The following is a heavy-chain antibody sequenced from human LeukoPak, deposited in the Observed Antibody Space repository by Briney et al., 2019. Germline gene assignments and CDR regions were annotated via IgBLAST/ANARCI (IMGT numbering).Heavy chain of an antibody. J-gene: IGHJ4*02. Sequence: PGGSLRLSCAASGFTLSSYAMSWVRQAPGKGLEWVSAISGSGGSTYYADSVKGRFTISRDNSKNTLYLQMNSLRAEDTAVYYCAKDHKVRGVNYFDYWGQGTLVTVSS. D-gene: IGHD3-10*01. CDR3: AKDHKVRGVNYFDY. CDR2: ISGSGGST. V-gene: IGHV3-23*01. CDR1: GFTLSSYA.